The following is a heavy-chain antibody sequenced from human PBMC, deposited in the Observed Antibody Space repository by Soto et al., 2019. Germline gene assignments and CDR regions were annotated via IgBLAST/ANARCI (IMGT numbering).Heavy chain of an antibody. V-gene: IGHV3-30-3*01. CDR2: ISYDGSNK. J-gene: IGHJ4*02. Sequence: QVQLVESGGGVVQPGRSLRLSCAASGFTFSSYAMHWVRQAPGKGLEWVAVISYDGSNKYYADSVKGRFTISRDNSKNTLYLQMNSLRAEDTAVYYCARESGNGDYFDYWGQGTLGTVSS. CDR3: ARESGNGDYFDY. D-gene: IGHD3-10*01. CDR1: GFTFSSYA.